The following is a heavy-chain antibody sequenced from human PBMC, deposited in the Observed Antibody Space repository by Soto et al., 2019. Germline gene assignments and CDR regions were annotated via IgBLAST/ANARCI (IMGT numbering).Heavy chain of an antibody. V-gene: IGHV4-34*01. Sequence: QVQLQQWGAGLLKPSETLSLTCAVYGGSFSGYYWSWIRQPAGKGLEWLGEINHSGSTNYNPSLRSRVTVAVDTSKNQFSRELSYVTAADTAVYYCARVVGYCSSPSCYLWYYCGMDVWGQGTTVTVSS. CDR3: ARVVGYCSSPSCYLWYYCGMDV. CDR2: INHSGST. J-gene: IGHJ6*02. D-gene: IGHD2-2*01. CDR1: GGSFSGYY.